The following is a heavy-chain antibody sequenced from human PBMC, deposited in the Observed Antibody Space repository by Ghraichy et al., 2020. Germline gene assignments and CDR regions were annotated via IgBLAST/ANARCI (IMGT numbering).Heavy chain of an antibody. Sequence: GESLNISCAASGFTFSNYGIHWVRQAPGKGLVWVAFIRYDGGNKNYADSVKGRFTISRDNSKNTLYLQMNSLRAEDTAVYYCARDLYGGNSPYYFDYWGQGTLVTVS. V-gene: IGHV3-30*02. CDR1: GFTFSNYG. J-gene: IGHJ4*02. CDR2: IRYDGGNK. D-gene: IGHD4-23*01. CDR3: ARDLYGGNSPYYFDY.